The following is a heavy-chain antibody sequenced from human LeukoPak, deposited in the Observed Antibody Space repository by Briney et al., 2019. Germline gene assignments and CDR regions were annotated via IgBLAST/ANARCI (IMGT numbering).Heavy chain of an antibody. CDR1: GFTFSSYA. J-gene: IGHJ4*02. Sequence: GGSLRLSCAASGFTFSSYAMHWVRQAPGKGLEYVSAISSNGGSTYYANSVKGRFTISRDNSKNTLYFQMGSLRAEDMAVYYCARVKFLAPYVGYDSSGYYSDWGQGTLVTVSS. V-gene: IGHV3-64*01. CDR2: ISSNGGST. CDR3: ARVKFLAPYVGYDSSGYYSD. D-gene: IGHD3-22*01.